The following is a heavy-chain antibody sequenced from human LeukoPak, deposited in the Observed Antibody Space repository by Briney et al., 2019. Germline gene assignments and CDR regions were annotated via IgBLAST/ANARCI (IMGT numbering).Heavy chain of an antibody. CDR1: GFTFDDYA. Sequence: PGGSLRLSCAASGFTFDDYAMHWVRQAPGKGLEWVSGISWNSGSIGYADSVKGRFTISRDNAKNSLYLQMNSLRAEDTALYYCAKDIQVSMVRGASFDYWGQGTLVTVSS. D-gene: IGHD3-10*01. J-gene: IGHJ4*02. CDR2: ISWNSGSI. CDR3: AKDIQVSMVRGASFDY. V-gene: IGHV3-9*01.